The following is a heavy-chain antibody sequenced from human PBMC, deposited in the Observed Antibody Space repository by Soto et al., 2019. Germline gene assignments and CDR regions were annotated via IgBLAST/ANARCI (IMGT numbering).Heavy chain of an antibody. CDR3: ARRGGALGY. Sequence: PVGPNRLSCAASGFTFGGHAVSWVRQAPGKGLEWVSVTTGSGSTTYYADSVKGRFTISRDNSKNTLYLQMNSLRAEDTAVYYCARRGGALGYWGQGTLVTVSS. CDR2: TTGSGSTT. D-gene: IGHD3-16*01. V-gene: IGHV3-23*01. CDR1: GFTFGGHA. J-gene: IGHJ4*02.